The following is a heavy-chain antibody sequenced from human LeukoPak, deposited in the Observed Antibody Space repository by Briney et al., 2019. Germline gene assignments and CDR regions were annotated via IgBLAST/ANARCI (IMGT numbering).Heavy chain of an antibody. J-gene: IGHJ3*02. CDR1: GFTFTSSA. CDR3: AAKGSGSYYLGFAFDI. V-gene: IGHV1-58*02. D-gene: IGHD3-10*01. CDR2: IVVGSGNT. Sequence: SVKVSCKASGFTFTSSAMQWVRQARGQRLEWIGWIVVGSGNTNYAQKFQERVTITRDMSTSTAYMELSSLRSEDTAVYYCAAKGSGSYYLGFAFDIWGQGTMVTVSS.